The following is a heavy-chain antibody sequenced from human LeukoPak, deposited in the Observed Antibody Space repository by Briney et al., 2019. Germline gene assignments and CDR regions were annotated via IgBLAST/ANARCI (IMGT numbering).Heavy chain of an antibody. Sequence: PGRSLRLSCAASGFTFSSYGMHWVRQAPGKGLEWVAVIWYDGSDKYYADSVKGRFTISRDNSKNTLYLQMNSLRAEDTAVYYCARYSSSGWYAAHFDYWGQGTLVTVSS. CDR2: IWYDGSDK. CDR1: GFTFSSYG. J-gene: IGHJ4*02. CDR3: ARYSSSGWYAAHFDY. D-gene: IGHD6-19*01. V-gene: IGHV3-33*01.